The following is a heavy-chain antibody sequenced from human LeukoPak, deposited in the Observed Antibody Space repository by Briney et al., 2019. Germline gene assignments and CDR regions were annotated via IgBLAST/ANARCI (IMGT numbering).Heavy chain of an antibody. Sequence: GGSLRLSCAASGFTFSSYWMSWVRQAPGKGLEWVANIKQDGSEKYYVDSVKGRFTISRDNAKNSPYLQMNSLRAEDTAVYYCARDAHEAVAGPGLDYWGQGTLVTVSS. CDR3: ARDAHEAVAGPGLDY. V-gene: IGHV3-7*03. J-gene: IGHJ4*02. D-gene: IGHD6-19*01. CDR1: GFTFSSYW. CDR2: IKQDGSEK.